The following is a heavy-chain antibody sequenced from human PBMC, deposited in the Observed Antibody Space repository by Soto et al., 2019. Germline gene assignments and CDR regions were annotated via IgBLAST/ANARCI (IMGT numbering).Heavy chain of an antibody. V-gene: IGHV3-21*01. D-gene: IGHD3-10*01. J-gene: IGHJ6*02. Sequence: EVQLVESGGGLVKPGGSLRLSCAASGFTFSSYSMNWVRQAPGKGLEWVSSISSSSSYIYYADSVKGRFTISRDNAKNSLYLQMNSLSAEDTAVYYCARRVWVGESKRSYYDYYGIDVWGQGTTVTGAS. CDR2: ISSSSSYI. CDR1: GFTFSSYS. CDR3: ARRVWVGESKRSYYDYYGIDV.